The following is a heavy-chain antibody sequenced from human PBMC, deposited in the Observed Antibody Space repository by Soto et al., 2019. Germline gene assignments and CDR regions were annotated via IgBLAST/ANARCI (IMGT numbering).Heavy chain of an antibody. D-gene: IGHD3-10*01. CDR1: GYTFRSYD. V-gene: IGHV1-8*01. Sequence: QVQLVQSGAEVKKPGASVKVSCTGSGYTFRSYDIHWVRQATGQGLEWMGWVNPNTGNTGYAQKFHGRVTMTRDMSKSSAYMEVNSLTSEDTAIYYWARAYGAGSFDFWGQGTLVSVSS. J-gene: IGHJ5*01. CDR3: ARAYGAGSFDF. CDR2: VNPNTGNT.